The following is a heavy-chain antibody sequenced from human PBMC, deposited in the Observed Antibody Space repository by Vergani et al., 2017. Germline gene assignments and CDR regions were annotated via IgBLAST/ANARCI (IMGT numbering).Heavy chain of an antibody. V-gene: IGHV3-64*01. CDR3: ARDSGGDLGPSYYFDY. CDR1: GGTFSSYA. D-gene: IGHD2-21*01. CDR2: ISSNGGST. Sequence: VQLVQSGAEVKKPGSSVKVSCKASGGTFSSYAMHWVRQAPGKGLEYVSAISSNGGSTYSANSVKGRFTISRDNSKNTLYLQMGSLRAEDMAVYYCARDSGGDLGPSYYFDYWGQGTLVTVSS. J-gene: IGHJ4*02.